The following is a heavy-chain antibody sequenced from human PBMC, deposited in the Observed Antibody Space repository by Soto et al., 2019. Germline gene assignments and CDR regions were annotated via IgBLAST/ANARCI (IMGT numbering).Heavy chain of an antibody. D-gene: IGHD2-8*01. CDR2: TYYRSKWYS. Sequence: SQTLSLTCAISGDGVSSDSVTWNWIRQSPSRGLEWLGRTYYRSKWYSDYALSVKSRVTINADMSKNQVSLQLNSVTPEDSAVYYCVRLIGNSWLDYWGQGTLVTVS. J-gene: IGHJ5*01. CDR3: VRLIGNSWLDY. CDR1: GDGVSSDSVT. V-gene: IGHV6-1*01.